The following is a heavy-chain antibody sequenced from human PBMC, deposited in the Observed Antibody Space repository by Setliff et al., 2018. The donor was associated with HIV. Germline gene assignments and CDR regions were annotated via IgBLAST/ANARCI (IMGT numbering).Heavy chain of an antibody. Sequence: SETLSLTCTVSGGSISSYYLSWIRQPPGKGLEWIGYIYYSGSTNYNPSLKSRVTISVDTSKNQFSLKLISVTAADTAVYYCARQVVGATYNWFDPWGQGTLVTVSS. V-gene: IGHV4-59*08. CDR2: IYYSGST. CDR1: GGSISSYY. CDR3: ARQVVGATYNWFDP. J-gene: IGHJ5*02. D-gene: IGHD1-26*01.